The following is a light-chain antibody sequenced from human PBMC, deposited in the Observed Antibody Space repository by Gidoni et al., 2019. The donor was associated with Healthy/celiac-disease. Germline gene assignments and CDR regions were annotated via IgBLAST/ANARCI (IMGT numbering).Light chain of an antibody. CDR3: QQRSNWPPYT. Sequence: DIVLTQSPATLSLSPGERATLSCRASQRVSSYLAWYQQKPGQAPRLLIYAASNRATGIPARFSGSGSGTDFTLTISSLEPEDFAVYYCQQRSNWPPYTFGQGTKLEIK. J-gene: IGKJ2*01. CDR2: AAS. CDR1: QRVSSY. V-gene: IGKV3-11*01.